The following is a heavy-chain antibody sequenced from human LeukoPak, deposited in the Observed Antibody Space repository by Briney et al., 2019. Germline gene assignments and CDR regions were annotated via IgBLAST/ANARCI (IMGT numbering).Heavy chain of an antibody. CDR1: GYTFTSYD. D-gene: IGHD3-10*01. CDR3: ARTTGMVRGVIGY. V-gene: IGHV1-8*01. CDR2: MNPNSGNT. J-gene: IGHJ4*02. Sequence: ASVKVSCKAFGYTFTSYDINWVRQATGQGLEWMGWMNPNSGNTGYAQKFQGRVTMTRNTSISTAYMELSSLRSEDTAVYYCARTTGMVRGVIGYWGQGTLVTVSS.